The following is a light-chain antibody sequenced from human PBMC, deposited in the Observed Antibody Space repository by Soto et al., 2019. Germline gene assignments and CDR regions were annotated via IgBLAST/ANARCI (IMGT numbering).Light chain of an antibody. CDR2: DAS. CDR3: QQRSNWPYT. CDR1: QRVSSY. V-gene: IGKV3-11*01. J-gene: IGKJ2*01. Sequence: EIVLTQSPATLSLSPGERATLSCRASQRVSSYLAWYQQKPGQAPRLLIYDASNRATGIPARFSGSGSGTDFTLTISSLEPEDFAVYYCQQRSNWPYTFVQGTKLEIK.